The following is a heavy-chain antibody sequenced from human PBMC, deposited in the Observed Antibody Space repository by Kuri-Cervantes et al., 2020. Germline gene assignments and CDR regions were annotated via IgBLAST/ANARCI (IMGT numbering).Heavy chain of an antibody. D-gene: IGHD3-3*01. Sequence: SETLSLTCTVSGGSVSSGSYYWSWIRQPPGKGLEWIGYIYYSGSTNYNPSLKSRVTISVDTSKNQFSLKLSSVTAADTAVYYCAKDRVLAESGSIYYYGMDVWGQGTTVTVSS. J-gene: IGHJ6*02. CDR1: GGSVSSGSYY. CDR3: AKDRVLAESGSIYYYGMDV. V-gene: IGHV4-61*01. CDR2: IYYSGST.